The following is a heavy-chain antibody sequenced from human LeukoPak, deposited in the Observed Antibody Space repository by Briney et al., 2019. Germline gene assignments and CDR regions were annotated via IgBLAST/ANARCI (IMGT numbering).Heavy chain of an antibody. J-gene: IGHJ5*02. CDR3: AREGKTVTTGWFGWFDP. D-gene: IGHD4-17*01. CDR1: GGSIRSGTDY. Sequence: PSQTLSLTCTVSGGSIRSGTDYWIWIRQPAGKGLEWIGRIDTSGSTGYNPSLKRRVIISGDTSKNQVSLRLTSVTAADTAMYYCAREGKTVTTGWFGWFDPWGQGTLVTVSS. V-gene: IGHV4-61*02. CDR2: IDTSGST.